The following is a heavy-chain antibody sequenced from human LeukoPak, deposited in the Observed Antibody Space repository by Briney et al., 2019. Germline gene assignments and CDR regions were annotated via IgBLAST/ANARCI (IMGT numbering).Heavy chain of an antibody. CDR1: GYTFTSCD. V-gene: IGHV1-8*01. CDR3: ARGFLVPAAINYYYMDV. J-gene: IGHJ6*03. CDR2: MNPNSGNT. D-gene: IGHD2-2*01. Sequence: ASVKVSCKASGYTFTSCDINWVRQATGQGLEWMGWMNPNSGNTGYAQKFQGRVTMTRNTSISTAYMELSSLRSEDTAVYYCARGFLVPAAINYYYMDVWGKGTTVTISS.